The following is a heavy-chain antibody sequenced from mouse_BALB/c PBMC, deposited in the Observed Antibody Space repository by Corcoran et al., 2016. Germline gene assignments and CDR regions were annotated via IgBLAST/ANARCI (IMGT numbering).Heavy chain of an antibody. CDR1: GYSITSGYY. CDR2: ISYDGSN. CDR3: ARGTTATASLAY. J-gene: IGHJ3*01. Sequence: DVQHQESGPGLVKPSLSLSLTCSVTGYSITSGYYWNWIRQFPGNKLEWMGYISYDGSNNYNPSLKNRISITRDTSKNQFFLKLNSVTTEDTATYDCARGTTATASLAYWGQAPLVTVSA. D-gene: IGHD1-2*01. V-gene: IGHV3-6*02.